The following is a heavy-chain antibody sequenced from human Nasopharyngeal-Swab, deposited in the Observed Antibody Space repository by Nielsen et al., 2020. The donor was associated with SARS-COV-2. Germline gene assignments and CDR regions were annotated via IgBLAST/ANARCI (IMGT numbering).Heavy chain of an antibody. Sequence: GESLKISCVASGFTFSNYDMHWVRQPTGKDLEWVSAIGTAGDPFYRGSVEGRFTISRENAKNSLYLQINDLRDGDTAVYYCAKHSPHSPPGDRVFDYWGQGTLVTVSS. CDR1: GFTFSNYD. J-gene: IGHJ4*02. CDR3: AKHSPHSPPGDRVFDY. V-gene: IGHV3-13*05. CDR2: IGTAGDP. D-gene: IGHD7-27*01.